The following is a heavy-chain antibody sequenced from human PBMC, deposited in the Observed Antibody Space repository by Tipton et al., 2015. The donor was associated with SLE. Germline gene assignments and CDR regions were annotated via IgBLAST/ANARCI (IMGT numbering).Heavy chain of an antibody. CDR2: IYYSGST. V-gene: IGHV4-39*07. Sequence: TLSLTCTVSGGSISSSSYYWGWIRQPPGKGLEWIGSIYYSGSTYYNPSLKSRVTISVDTAKNQFSLKLTSVTAADTAVYYCARLCIAVAGPTDYWAQGTLVTVSS. J-gene: IGHJ4*02. CDR1: GGSISSSSYY. D-gene: IGHD6-19*01. CDR3: ARLCIAVAGPTDY.